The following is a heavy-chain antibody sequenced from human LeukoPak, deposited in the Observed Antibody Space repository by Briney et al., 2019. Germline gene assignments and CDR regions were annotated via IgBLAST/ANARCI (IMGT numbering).Heavy chain of an antibody. CDR3: ARVRFWSGYNWFDP. V-gene: IGHV3-53*01. CDR2: IYSGGST. Sequence: GGSLRLSCAASGFTFSSNYMSWVRQAPGKGLEWVSVIYSGGSTYFADSVKGRFTISRDNSKNTLYLQMNSLRAEDTAVYYCARVRFWSGYNWFDPWGQGTLVTVSS. J-gene: IGHJ5*02. CDR1: GFTFSSNY. D-gene: IGHD3-3*01.